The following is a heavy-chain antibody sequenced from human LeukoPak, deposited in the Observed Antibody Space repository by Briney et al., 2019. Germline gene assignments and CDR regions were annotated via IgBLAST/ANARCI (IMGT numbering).Heavy chain of an antibody. D-gene: IGHD3-10*01. CDR2: INWNGGRT. V-gene: IGHV3-20*04. CDR1: RFTLDDYG. CDR3: AREYSGSGSYYNVGY. Sequence: SGGSLRLSCAAPRFTLDDYGMSWVCQAPGKGLEWVSGINWNGGRTGYADSVKGRFTISRDNAKKSLYVQMNSLRAEDTALYYCAREYSGSGSYYNVGYWGQGTLVTVSS. J-gene: IGHJ4*02.